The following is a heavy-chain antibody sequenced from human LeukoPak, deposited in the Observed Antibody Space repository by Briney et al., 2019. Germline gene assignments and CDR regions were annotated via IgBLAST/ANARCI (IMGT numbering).Heavy chain of an antibody. CDR3: AKVGGYSYGNPFDY. CDR2: ISGGGGST. J-gene: IGHJ4*02. D-gene: IGHD5-18*01. CDR1: GFTFSSYA. V-gene: IGHV3-23*01. Sequence: GGSLRLSCAASGFTFSSYAMSWVRQAPGKGLEWVSVISGGGGSTYYADSVKGRFTISRDNSKNTLYLQMNGLRAEDTAVYYCAKVGGYSYGNPFDYWGQGTLVTVSS.